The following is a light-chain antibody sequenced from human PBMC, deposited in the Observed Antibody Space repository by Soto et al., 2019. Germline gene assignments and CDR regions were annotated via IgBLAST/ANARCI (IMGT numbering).Light chain of an antibody. V-gene: IGKV3D-20*02. CDR2: DAS. CDR3: QQRYSWPPIT. Sequence: EIVLTQSPGSLSLSPGERATLSCRASQSVSSSYLAWYQQKPGQAPRLLISDASNRATGIPARFSGSGSETDFTLTISSLEPEDFAVYYCQQRYSWPPITFGQGTRLEIK. CDR1: QSVSSSY. J-gene: IGKJ5*01.